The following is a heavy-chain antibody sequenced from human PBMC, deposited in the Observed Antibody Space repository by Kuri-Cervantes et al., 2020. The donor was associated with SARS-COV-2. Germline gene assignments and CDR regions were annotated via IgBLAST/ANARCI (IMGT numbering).Heavy chain of an antibody. V-gene: IGHV3-30-3*02. D-gene: IGHD4-17*01. Sequence: LSLTCAASGFTFSSYAMHWVRQAPGKGLEWVAVISYDGSNKYYADSVKGRFTISRDNSKNTLYLQMNSLRAEDTAVYYCAKPYGDYFGPNDYWGQGNLVTVSS. CDR1: GFTFSSYA. CDR3: AKPYGDYFGPNDY. J-gene: IGHJ4*02. CDR2: ISYDGSNK.